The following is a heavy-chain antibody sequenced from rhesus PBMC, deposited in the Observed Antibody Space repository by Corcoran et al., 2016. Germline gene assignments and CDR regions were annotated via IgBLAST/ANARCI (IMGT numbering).Heavy chain of an antibody. CDR2: LGGSSGRT. Sequence: QVQLQESGPGLVKPSETLSLICAVSGDSISDNYWSWIRQPPGKGLEWIGYLGGSSGRTSYTPSPTSRVTFSTDTSKNPVSLKLNYVTAADTAVYYCARSGVTATVYWGPGTPVTISS. D-gene: IGHD3-34*01. CDR3: ARSGVTATVY. V-gene: IGHV4-165*02. J-gene: IGHJ2*01. CDR1: GDSISDNY.